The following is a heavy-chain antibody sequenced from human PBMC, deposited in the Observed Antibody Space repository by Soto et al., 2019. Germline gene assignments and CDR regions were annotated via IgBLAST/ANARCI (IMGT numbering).Heavy chain of an antibody. CDR3: ARGGYSYGQNWFDP. CDR2: IYYSGGT. V-gene: IGHV4-61*01. Sequence: SETLSLTCTVSGGSVSSGSYYWSWIRQPPGKGLEWIGYIYYSGGTNYNPSLKSRVTISVDTSKNQFSLKLSSVTAADTAVYYCARGGYSYGQNWFDPWGQGTLVTVSS. J-gene: IGHJ5*02. D-gene: IGHD5-18*01. CDR1: GGSVSSGSYY.